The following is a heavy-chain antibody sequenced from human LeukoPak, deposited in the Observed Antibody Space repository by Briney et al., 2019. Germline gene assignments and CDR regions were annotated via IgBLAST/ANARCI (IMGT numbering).Heavy chain of an antibody. CDR3: ARARRYSSSSDYYYYMDV. Sequence: ASVKVSCKASGYTFTSYGINWVRQATGQGLEWMGWMNPNSGNTSYAQKFQGRVTMTRNTSISTAYMELSSLRSEDTAVYYCARARRYSSSSDYYYYMDVWGKGTTVTVSS. CDR1: GYTFTSYG. V-gene: IGHV1-8*01. CDR2: MNPNSGNT. D-gene: IGHD6-6*01. J-gene: IGHJ6*03.